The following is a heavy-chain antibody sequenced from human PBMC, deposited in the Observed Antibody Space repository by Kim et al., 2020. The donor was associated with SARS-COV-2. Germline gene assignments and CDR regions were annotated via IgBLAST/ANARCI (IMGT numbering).Heavy chain of an antibody. Sequence: YYADSVKGRFTIPRDNSKNTLYLQMNSLRAEDTAVYYCATEAIKLYSWGYWGQGTLVTVSS. CDR3: ATEAIKLYSWGY. V-gene: IGHV3-23*01. D-gene: IGHD5-18*01. J-gene: IGHJ4*02.